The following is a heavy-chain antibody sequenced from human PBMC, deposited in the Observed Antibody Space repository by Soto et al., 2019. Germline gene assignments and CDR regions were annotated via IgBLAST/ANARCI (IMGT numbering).Heavy chain of an antibody. Sequence: EVQLVESGGGLVQPGGSLRLTCAASGFPFSIYSMNWVRQAPGKGLEWASYITSDTNTIKYADSVKGRFTISRDNAKNLVYLQMTSLCDEATAVYFSARSVAGHFDYWGQGTVVTVSS. V-gene: IGHV3-48*02. D-gene: IGHD5-12*01. CDR1: GFPFSIYS. J-gene: IGHJ4*02. CDR3: ARSVAGHFDY. CDR2: ITSDTNTI.